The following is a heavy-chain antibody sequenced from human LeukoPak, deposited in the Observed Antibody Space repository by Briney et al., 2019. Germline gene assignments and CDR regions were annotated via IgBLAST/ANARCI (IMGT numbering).Heavy chain of an antibody. CDR3: ARSIAPPFDY. D-gene: IGHD2-15*01. J-gene: IGHJ4*02. V-gene: IGHV3-11*01. CDR2: ITSSSSAM. CDR1: GFRFSDYY. Sequence: GGSLRLSCAASGFRFSDYYMNWVRQAPGKGLEWISYITSSSSAMHHADSVRGRFTTSRDNAKRLLYLQLDSLRAEDTALYHCARSIAPPFDYWGRGTLVTVSS.